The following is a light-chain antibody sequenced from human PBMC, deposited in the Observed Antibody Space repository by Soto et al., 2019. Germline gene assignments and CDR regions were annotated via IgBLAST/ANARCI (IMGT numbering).Light chain of an antibody. J-gene: IGKJ4*01. CDR1: HRVSSY. V-gene: IGKV3-15*01. CDR3: QQYNNWPLT. CDR2: ATS. Sequence: EILMTQSPATRSVSPGERATLSCRASHRVSSYLAWYQQKPGQAPRLLIYATSTRATGIPARFSGSGSGTEFTLTISSLQSEDFAVYYCQQYNNWPLTFGGGTKVDIK.